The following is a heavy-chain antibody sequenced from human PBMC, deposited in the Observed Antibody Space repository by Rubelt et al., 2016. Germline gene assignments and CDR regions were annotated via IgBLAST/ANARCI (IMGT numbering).Heavy chain of an antibody. Sequence: GQLVESGGGVVQPGRSLRLSCAASGFTFSSYGMHWVRQAPGKGLEWVAVISYDGSNKYYADSVKGRFTISRDNSKNTLYLQMNSLRAEDTAVYYCAREEEKPPSYYGMDVWGQGTTVTVSS. CDR1: GFTFSSYG. J-gene: IGHJ6*02. V-gene: IGHV3-30*03. CDR3: AREEEKPPSYYGMDV. CDR2: ISYDGSNK.